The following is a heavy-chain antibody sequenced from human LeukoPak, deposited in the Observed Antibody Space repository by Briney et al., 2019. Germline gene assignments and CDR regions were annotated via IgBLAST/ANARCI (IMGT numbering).Heavy chain of an antibody. CDR1: GDSIISGGNY. J-gene: IGHJ4*02. CDR2: IYYSGST. Sequence: SETLSLTCTVSGDSIISGGNYWSWLRQHPGKGLEWIGYIYYSGSTYYNPSLKSRLTISVDTSKNQFSLKLSSVTAADTAVYYCARWGNSGYASGYFDYWGQGTLVTVSS. D-gene: IGHD5-12*01. CDR3: ARWGNSGYASGYFDY. V-gene: IGHV4-31*03.